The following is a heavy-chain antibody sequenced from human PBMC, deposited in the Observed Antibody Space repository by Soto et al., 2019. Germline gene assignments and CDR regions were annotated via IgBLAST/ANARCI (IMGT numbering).Heavy chain of an antibody. CDR2: IWYDGSNK. CDR1: GFTFSSYG. Sequence: QVQLVESGGGVVQPGRSLRLSCAASGFTFSSYGMQWVRQAPGKGLEWVAVIWYDGSNKYYADSVKGRFTISRDNSKNTVYLQMNSLRVEDTAVYYCASGTLRGDYGADSWGQGTLVTVSS. V-gene: IGHV3-33*01. CDR3: ASGTLRGDYGADS. D-gene: IGHD2-21*02. J-gene: IGHJ4*02.